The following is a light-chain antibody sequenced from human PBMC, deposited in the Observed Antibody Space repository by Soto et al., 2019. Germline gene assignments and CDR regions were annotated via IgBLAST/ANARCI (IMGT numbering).Light chain of an antibody. CDR2: DVS. CDR3: QQYESYSGT. CDR1: QSVSGW. Sequence: DLQMTQSPSALSASVGDRVTITCRASQSVSGWLAWYQQKPGKAPKLLIYDVSSLERGVPSRFSGSGSGTGFTLTISGLHPDDFATDYCQQYESYSGTFGPGTKVELK. J-gene: IGKJ1*01. V-gene: IGKV1-5*01.